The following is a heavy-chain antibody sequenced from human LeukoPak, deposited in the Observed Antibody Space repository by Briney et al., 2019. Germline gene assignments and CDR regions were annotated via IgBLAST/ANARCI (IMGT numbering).Heavy chain of an antibody. CDR1: GFTFGDYA. D-gene: IGHD5-18*01. Sequence: PGGSLRLSCTGSGFTFGDYAFNWVRQAPGKGLEWVGFIRSKAYGGTSEYAASVKGRFTVSRDDSKNIAYLQMSSLKTEDTAVYYCARLSGYSYGCYDYWGQGALVTVSA. CDR3: ARLSGYSYGCYDY. CDR2: IRSKAYGGTS. V-gene: IGHV3-49*04. J-gene: IGHJ4*02.